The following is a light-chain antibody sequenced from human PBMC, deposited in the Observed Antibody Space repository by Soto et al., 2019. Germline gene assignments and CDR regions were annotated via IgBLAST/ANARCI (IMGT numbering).Light chain of an antibody. J-gene: IGKJ4*01. CDR1: QGVRED. CDR2: SAS. Sequence: IQMTQSPSSLSASVGDRVTITCRASQGVREDVGWYQQKPGKAPKLLIYSASTLQSGVPSRFSGSGSGTDFTLTISGLQPADFATYYCLQESNYPLTFGGGTKVEIK. CDR3: LQESNYPLT. V-gene: IGKV1-6*01.